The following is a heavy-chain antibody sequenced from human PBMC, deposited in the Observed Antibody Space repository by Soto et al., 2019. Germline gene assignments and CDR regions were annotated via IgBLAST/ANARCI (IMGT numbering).Heavy chain of an antibody. D-gene: IGHD1-26*01. Sequence: PXGSLRLSCAASGFTFSDHYMDWVRQAPGKGLEWVGRSRNKANSYATEYAASVKGRFTISRDESRNSLYLQMNSLTTEDTAVYYCAAKSRATEGNDAFDIWGQGTMVTVSS. CDR3: AAKSRATEGNDAFDI. J-gene: IGHJ3*02. V-gene: IGHV3-72*01. CDR1: GFTFSDHY. CDR2: SRNKANSYAT.